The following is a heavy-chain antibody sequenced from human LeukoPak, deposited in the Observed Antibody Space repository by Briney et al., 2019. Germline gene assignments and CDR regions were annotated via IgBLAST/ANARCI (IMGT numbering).Heavy chain of an antibody. V-gene: IGHV3-53*01. CDR2: IYSGDSR. CDR1: GFTVSNNY. J-gene: IGHJ4*02. CDR3: ASYSSLDY. D-gene: IGHD3-22*01. Sequence: GGSLRLSCAASGFTVSNNYMSWVRQAPGKGLEWASLIYSGDSRYYADSVKGRFTISRDNSKNTLYLQMNSLRADDTAVYYCASYSSLDYWGQGALVTVSS.